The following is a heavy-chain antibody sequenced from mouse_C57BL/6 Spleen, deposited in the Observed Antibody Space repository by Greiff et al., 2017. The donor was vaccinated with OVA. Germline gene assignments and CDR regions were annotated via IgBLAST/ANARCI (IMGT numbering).Heavy chain of an antibody. D-gene: IGHD1-1*01. Sequence: EVQGVESGGGLVQPGGSLSLSCAASGFTFTDYYMSWVRQPPGTALEWLGFIRNNANGYTTESSASVKGRFTISRDNSQSILYLQMNALRDEDSATYDCARYGYGSSYDWYFDVWGTGTTVTVSS. J-gene: IGHJ1*03. CDR1: GFTFTDYY. CDR3: ARYGYGSSYDWYFDV. CDR2: IRNNANGYTT. V-gene: IGHV7-3*01.